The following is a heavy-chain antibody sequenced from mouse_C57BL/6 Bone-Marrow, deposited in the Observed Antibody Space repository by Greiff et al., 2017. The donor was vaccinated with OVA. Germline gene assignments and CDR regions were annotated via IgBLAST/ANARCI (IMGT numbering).Heavy chain of an antibody. CDR1: GYTFTSYW. Sequence: QVQLQQPGAELVTPGASVKLSCKASGYTFTSYWMHWVKQRPGQGLEWIGEIDPSDSYTNYNQKFKGKSTLTVDKSSSTAYMQLSSLTSEDSAVYYCAREGDGYPFDYWGQGTTLTVSS. J-gene: IGHJ2*01. CDR2: IDPSDSYT. V-gene: IGHV1-69*01. CDR3: AREGDGYPFDY. D-gene: IGHD2-3*01.